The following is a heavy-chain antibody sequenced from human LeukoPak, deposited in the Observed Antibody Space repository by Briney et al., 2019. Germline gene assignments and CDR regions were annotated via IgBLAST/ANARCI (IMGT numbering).Heavy chain of an antibody. Sequence: GGSLRLSCVASGFTFTSDATNWVRQAPGKGLEWVSSTVSRGTTQYADSVKGRFTVSRDTSKNTLYLQMNSLRADDTAVYYCAKCSTSAYTTGWCNWIDPWGQGTLVTVSS. V-gene: IGHV3-23*01. CDR1: GFTFTSDA. CDR3: AKCSTSAYTTGWCNWIDP. CDR2: TVSRGTT. J-gene: IGHJ5*02. D-gene: IGHD6-19*01.